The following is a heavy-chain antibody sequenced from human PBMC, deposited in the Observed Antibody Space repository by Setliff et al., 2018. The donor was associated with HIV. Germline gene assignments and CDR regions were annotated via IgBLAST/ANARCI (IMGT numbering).Heavy chain of an antibody. CDR1: GDSLSSGSYY. J-gene: IGHJ4*02. V-gene: IGHV4-61*10. Sequence: SETLSLTCTVSGDSLSSGSYYWSWIRQPAGKGLEWIGHIYTSGSTNYNPSLKSRVTISADTSKNQFSLRLKSVTAADTAVYYCARAVYYFDFWGQGTLVTVSS. D-gene: IGHD1-20*01. CDR3: ARAVYYFDF. CDR2: IYTSGST.